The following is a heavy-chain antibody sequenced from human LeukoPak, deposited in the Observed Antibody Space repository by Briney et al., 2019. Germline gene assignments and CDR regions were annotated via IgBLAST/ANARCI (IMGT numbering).Heavy chain of an antibody. CDR2: INPNSGGT. D-gene: IGHD5-12*01. V-gene: IGHV1-2*02. CDR3: ARELGYSGYDERGVRWDYYYYGMDV. CDR1: GYTFTGYY. J-gene: IGHJ6*02. Sequence: ASVKVSCKASGYTFTGYYMHWVRQAPGQGLEWMGWINPNSGGTNYAQKFQGRVTRTRDTSISTAYMELSRLRSADTAVYYCARELGYSGYDERGVRWDYYYYGMDVWGQGTTVTVSS.